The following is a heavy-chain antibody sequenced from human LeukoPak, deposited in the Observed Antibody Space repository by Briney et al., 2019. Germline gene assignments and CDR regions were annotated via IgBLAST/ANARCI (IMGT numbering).Heavy chain of an antibody. V-gene: IGHV3-7*01. CDR2: IKQDGSDK. CDR3: ARGRWELSL. Sequence: GGSLRLSCIASGFTFSNYWMSWVRQAPGKGLEWVANIKQDGSDKNYVDSTKGRFTISRDNAKNSVSLLMNSLRGEDTAVYYCARGRWELSLWGQGTLVTVSS. D-gene: IGHD1-26*01. CDR1: GFTFSNYW. J-gene: IGHJ4*02.